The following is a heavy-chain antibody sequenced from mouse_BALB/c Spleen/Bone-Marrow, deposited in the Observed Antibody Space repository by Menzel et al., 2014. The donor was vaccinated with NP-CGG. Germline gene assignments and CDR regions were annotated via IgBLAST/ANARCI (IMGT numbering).Heavy chain of an antibody. D-gene: IGHD2-14*01. J-gene: IGHJ1*01. CDR3: ARWGRYDWYFDV. CDR1: GYTFTSYV. CDR2: IHPYNDDS. V-gene: IGHV1-14*01. Sequence: VQLKQSGPELVKPGASVKMSCKASGYTFTSYVMHWVKQKPGQGLEWIGYIHPYNDDSKYNEKFEGKATLTSDKSSSTAYMELSSLTSEASAVYYCARWGRYDWYFDVWGAGTTVTVSS.